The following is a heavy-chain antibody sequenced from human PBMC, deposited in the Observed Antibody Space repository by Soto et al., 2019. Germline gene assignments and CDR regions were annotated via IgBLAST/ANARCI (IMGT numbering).Heavy chain of an antibody. CDR2: INAGNGNT. J-gene: IGHJ4*02. D-gene: IGHD3-10*01. CDR1: GYTFTSYA. CDR3: ARGPGVLWFGELVADFDY. Sequence: ASVKVSCKASGYTFTSYAMHWVRQAPGQRLEWMGWINAGNGNTKYSQKFQGRVTITRDTSASTAYMELSSLRSEDTAVYYCARGPGVLWFGELVADFDYWGQGTLVTVSS. V-gene: IGHV1-3*01.